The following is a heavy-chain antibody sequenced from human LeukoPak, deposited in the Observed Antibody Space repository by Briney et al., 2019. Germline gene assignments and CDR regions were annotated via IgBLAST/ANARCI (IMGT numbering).Heavy chain of an antibody. J-gene: IGHJ4*02. CDR1: GGSISSSTYY. D-gene: IGHD5-18*01. CDR2: IYYDGST. Sequence: SETLSLTCTVSGGSISSSTYYWGWIRQPPGKGLEWIGNIYYDGSTYYNPSLKSRVTISIDTSKNQFPLNLSSVTAADTAVYYCARRYSYGPFDYWGQGTLVTVSS. V-gene: IGHV4-39*06. CDR3: ARRYSYGPFDY.